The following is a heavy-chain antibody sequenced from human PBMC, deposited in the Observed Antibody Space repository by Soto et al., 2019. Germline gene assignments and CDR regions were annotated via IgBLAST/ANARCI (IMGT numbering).Heavy chain of an antibody. CDR2: IIPIFGTA. V-gene: IGHV1-69*06. Sequence: SVKVSCKASGGTFSSYAVSWVRQAPGQGLEWMGGIIPIFGTANYAQKFQGRVTITADKSTSTAYMELSSLRSEDTAVYYCARGDGTYYDFWSGYHQVDYYGMDVWGQGTTVTVS. J-gene: IGHJ6*02. D-gene: IGHD3-3*01. CDR3: ARGDGTYYDFWSGYHQVDYYGMDV. CDR1: GGTFSSYA.